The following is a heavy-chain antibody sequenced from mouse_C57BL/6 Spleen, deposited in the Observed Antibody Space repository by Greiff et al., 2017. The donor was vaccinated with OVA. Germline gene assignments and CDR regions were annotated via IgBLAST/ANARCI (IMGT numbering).Heavy chain of an antibody. CDR1: GYTFTSYW. J-gene: IGHJ4*01. Sequence: QVQLQQPGAELVMPGASVKLSCKASGYTFTSYWMHWVKQRPGQGLEWIGEIDPSDSYTNYNQKFKGKSTLTVDKSSSTAYMQLSSLTSEDSAVYYCAIYSNSMDYWGQGTSVTVSS. CDR3: AIYSNSMDY. V-gene: IGHV1-69*01. CDR2: IDPSDSYT. D-gene: IGHD2-5*01.